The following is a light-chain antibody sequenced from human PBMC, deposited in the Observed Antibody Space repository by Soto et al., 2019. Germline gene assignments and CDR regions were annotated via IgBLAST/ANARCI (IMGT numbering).Light chain of an antibody. V-gene: IGKV3-20*01. Sequence: EIVLTQSPGTLSLSPGERATLSCRASQSVWRSYLAWYQQTPGQAPRLLIYGASSRATGIPDRFSGNGSAIVFNINTRSRESEDFSEYYCQLDDSPPLTFVGGTTVEIK. J-gene: IGKJ4*01. CDR2: GAS. CDR1: QSVWRSY. CDR3: QLDDSPPLT.